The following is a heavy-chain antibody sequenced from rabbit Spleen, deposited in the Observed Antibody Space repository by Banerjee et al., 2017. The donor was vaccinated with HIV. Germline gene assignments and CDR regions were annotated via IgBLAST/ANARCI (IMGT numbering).Heavy chain of an antibody. CDR1: GFSFSSSFY. CDR2: INAGDSGNT. CDR3: ARRSSAAYGGCNL. J-gene: IGHJ3*01. V-gene: IGHV1S45*01. Sequence: QEQLVESGGDLVQPEGSLTLTCTASGFSFSSSFYMCWVRQAPGKGLEWIGCINAGDSGNTYYASWAKGRFTITKTSSTTMTLQMTSLTAADTATYFCARRSSAAYGGCNLWGQGTLVTVS. D-gene: IGHD1-1*01.